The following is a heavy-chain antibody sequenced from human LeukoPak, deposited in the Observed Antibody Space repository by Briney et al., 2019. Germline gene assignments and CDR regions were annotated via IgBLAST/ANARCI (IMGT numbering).Heavy chain of an antibody. J-gene: IGHJ4*02. Sequence: SETLSLTCVVSGGSISSYYWSWIRQPPGKALEWIGYISYSGRTNYSPSLKSRLTISVDTSNNQFSLKLSSVTAADTAVYYCARGGTVGSSGWYLDFWGQGTLVTVSS. V-gene: IGHV4-59*01. CDR3: ARGGTVGSSGWYLDF. CDR1: GGSISSYY. CDR2: ISYSGRT. D-gene: IGHD6-19*01.